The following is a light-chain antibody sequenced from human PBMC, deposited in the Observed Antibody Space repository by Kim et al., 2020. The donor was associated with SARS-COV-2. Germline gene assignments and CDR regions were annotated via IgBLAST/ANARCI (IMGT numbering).Light chain of an antibody. V-gene: IGKV1-39*01. CDR2: AAS. CDR3: QQSFSTPYT. CDR1: QIISNY. J-gene: IGKJ2*01. Sequence: SASVGDRITITCLASQIISNYLNWYQVKPGEAPKLLIYAASTLQSAVSSRFSGSGSGTDFTLTISSLQPEDFASYFCQQSFSTPYTFGQGTKLEI.